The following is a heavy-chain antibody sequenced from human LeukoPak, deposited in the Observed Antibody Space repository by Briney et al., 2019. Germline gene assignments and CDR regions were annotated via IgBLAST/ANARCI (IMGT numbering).Heavy chain of an antibody. V-gene: IGHV4-34*01. Sequence: SETLCLTCAVYGGSFSGYYWSWIRQPPGKGLEWIGEINHPGSTNYNPSLKSRVTISVDTSKNQFSLKLSSVTAEDTAVYYCARDRVPAAKKGFYYYGMDVWGQGTTVTVSS. J-gene: IGHJ6*02. CDR3: ARDRVPAAKKGFYYYGMDV. CDR1: GGSFSGYY. CDR2: INHPGST. D-gene: IGHD2-2*01.